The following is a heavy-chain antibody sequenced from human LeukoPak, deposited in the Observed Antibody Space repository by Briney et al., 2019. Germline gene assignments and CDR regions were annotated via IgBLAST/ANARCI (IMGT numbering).Heavy chain of an antibody. J-gene: IGHJ4*02. CDR2: ISSTGAST. Sequence: GGSLRLSCAASGFTFSSYAMSWVRQTPGKGLEWVSSISSTGASTYYADSVKGRFTISRDNSKNTLYLQMNSLRAEDTAAYYCAKDLGWFGGLCHFDYWGQGTLVTVSS. CDR3: AKDLGWFGGLCHFDY. D-gene: IGHD3-10*01. V-gene: IGHV3-23*01. CDR1: GFTFSSYA.